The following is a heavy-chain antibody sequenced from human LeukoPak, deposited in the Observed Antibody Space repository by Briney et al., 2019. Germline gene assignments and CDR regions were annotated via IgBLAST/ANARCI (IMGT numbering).Heavy chain of an antibody. Sequence: SETLSLTCTVSGGSINSYYWSWIRQPPGKGLEWIGYIYYSGSTNYNPSLKSRVTISVDTSKNQFSLKLSSVTAADTAVYYCARVYGSGRIGYFDYWGQGTLVTVSS. D-gene: IGHD3-10*01. V-gene: IGHV4-59*01. CDR1: GGSINSYY. J-gene: IGHJ4*02. CDR2: IYYSGST. CDR3: ARVYGSGRIGYFDY.